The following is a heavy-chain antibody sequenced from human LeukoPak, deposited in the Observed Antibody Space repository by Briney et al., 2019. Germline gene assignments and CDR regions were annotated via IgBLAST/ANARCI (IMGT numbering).Heavy chain of an antibody. V-gene: IGHV3-23*01. CDR1: GFAFNSFA. Sequence: HPGGSLRLSCAASGFAFNSFALTWVRQAPGKGLEWVSSISGSGVSTYYADSVKGRLTISRDNSKNTLYLQMNSLRAEDTAVYYCATYLPNVEPYWGQGTLVTVSS. J-gene: IGHJ4*02. CDR3: ATYLPNVEPY. CDR2: ISGSGVST. D-gene: IGHD1-1*01.